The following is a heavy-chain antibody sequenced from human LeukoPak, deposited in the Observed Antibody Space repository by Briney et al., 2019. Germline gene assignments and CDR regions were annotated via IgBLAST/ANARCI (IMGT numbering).Heavy chain of an antibody. Sequence: SQPLSLTCAISGDSASSNSAAWHWIRQSPSRGPEWLGRTYSRSKWYNDNAVSVRSRIPINQDTSQNTFCLQLNSVTPEDTAVYYCARGGIGYCTSSSCYFDAWGQGTLVTVSS. J-gene: IGHJ4*02. V-gene: IGHV6-1*01. CDR3: ARGGIGYCTSSSCYFDA. D-gene: IGHD2-2*01. CDR2: TYSRSKWYN. CDR1: GDSASSNSAA.